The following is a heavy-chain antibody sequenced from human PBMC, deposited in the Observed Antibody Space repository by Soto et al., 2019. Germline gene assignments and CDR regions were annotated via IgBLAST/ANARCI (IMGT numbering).Heavy chain of an antibody. V-gene: IGHV4-4*02. CDR1: GDSISSSHW. Sequence: QVHLQESGPGLVKPSGTLSLTCAVSGDSISSSHWWTWVRQSPGQGLEYIGEISRSGTANSNPSLKSRVTLSVDKSTTPFSLTLTSVTAADTAVYYCARVVLSITRGAFDAWGQGTPVTVSP. CDR3: ARVVLSITRGAFDA. CDR2: ISRSGTA. J-gene: IGHJ3*01. D-gene: IGHD1-20*01.